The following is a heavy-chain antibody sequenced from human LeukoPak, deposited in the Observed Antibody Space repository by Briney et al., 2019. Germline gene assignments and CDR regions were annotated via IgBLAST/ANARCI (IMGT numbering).Heavy chain of an antibody. D-gene: IGHD3-22*01. CDR2: IIPILGIA. V-gene: IGHV1-69*04. Sequence: GASVKVSCKASGGTFSSYGISWVRQAPGQGLEWMGRIIPILGIANYAQKFQGRVTITADKSTSTAYMEMSSLRSEDTAVYYCARIYRPRGYYDSSGYQNEDYWGQGTLVTVSS. CDR1: GGTFSSYG. J-gene: IGHJ4*02. CDR3: ARIYRPRGYYDSSGYQNEDY.